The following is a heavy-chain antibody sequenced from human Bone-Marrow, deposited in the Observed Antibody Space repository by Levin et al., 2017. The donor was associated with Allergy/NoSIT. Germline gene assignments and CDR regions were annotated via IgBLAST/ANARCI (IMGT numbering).Heavy chain of an antibody. CDR1: GFTFSSYS. V-gene: IGHV3-48*04. CDR3: ARQEEPGITGTYGMDV. J-gene: IGHJ6*02. Sequence: GGSLRLSCAASGFTFSSYSMNWVRQAPGKGLEWVSYISSSSSTIYYADSVKGRFTISRDNAKNSLYLQMNSLRAEDTAVYYCARQEEPGITGTYGMDVWGQGTTVTVSS. CDR2: ISSSSSTI. D-gene: IGHD1-20*01.